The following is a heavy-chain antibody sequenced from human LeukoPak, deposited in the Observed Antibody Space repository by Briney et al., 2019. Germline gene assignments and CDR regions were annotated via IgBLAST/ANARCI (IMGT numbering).Heavy chain of an antibody. J-gene: IGHJ4*02. V-gene: IGHV3-30*18. CDR2: ISYDGSNK. CDR1: GFTFSSYG. Sequence: GGSLRLSCAASGFTFSSYGMPWVRQAPGKGLEWVAVISYDGSNKYYADSVKGRFTTSRDNSKNTLYLQMNSLRAEDTAVYYCAKGTSRNRALAVAGPLDYWGQGTLVTVSS. D-gene: IGHD6-19*01. CDR3: AKGTSRNRALAVAGPLDY.